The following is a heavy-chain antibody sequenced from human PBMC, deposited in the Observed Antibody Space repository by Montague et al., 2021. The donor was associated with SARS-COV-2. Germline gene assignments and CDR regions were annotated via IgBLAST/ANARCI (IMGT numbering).Heavy chain of an antibody. Sequence: SETLSLTCTVSGGSISSSSYYWGWIRQPPGKGLEWIGSIYYSGSTYYNPSLKSRVTISVDTSKNQFSLKLSSVTAADTAVYYCARVRYYGSGTSLGTDVWAQGTLVTVSS. D-gene: IGHD3-10*01. V-gene: IGHV4-39*07. CDR1: GGSISSSSYY. J-gene: IGHJ4*02. CDR3: ARVRYYGSGTSLGTDV. CDR2: IYYSGST.